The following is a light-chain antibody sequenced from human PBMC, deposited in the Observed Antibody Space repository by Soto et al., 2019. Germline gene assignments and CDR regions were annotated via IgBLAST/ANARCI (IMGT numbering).Light chain of an antibody. Sequence: QPVLTQSPSASASLGASVRLTCTLSSGHSTYAIAWHQQQPDKGPRYLMRLNSDGSHSKGDGIPDRFSGSSSGAERYLTISSLQSEDEADYYCQTWGTGIVFGGGTQLTVL. CDR2: LNSDGSH. CDR1: SGHSTYA. CDR3: QTWGTGIV. J-gene: IGLJ2*01. V-gene: IGLV4-69*01.